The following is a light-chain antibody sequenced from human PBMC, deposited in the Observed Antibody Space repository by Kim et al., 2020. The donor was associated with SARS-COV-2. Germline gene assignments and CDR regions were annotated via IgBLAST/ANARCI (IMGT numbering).Light chain of an antibody. CDR2: RNN. J-gene: IGLJ1*01. Sequence: QSVLTQPPSASGTPGQRVIISCSGSSSNIGSNTVNWYQQLPGTAPKLLIYRNNQRPSGVPDRFSGSKSGTSGSLAISGLQSEDEADYYCAAWDDSLNGHYVFGAGTKVTVL. CDR3: AAWDDSLNGHYV. CDR1: SSNIGSNT. V-gene: IGLV1-44*01.